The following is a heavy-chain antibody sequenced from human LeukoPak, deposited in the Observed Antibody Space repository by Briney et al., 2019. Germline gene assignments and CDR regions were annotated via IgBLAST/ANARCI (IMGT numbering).Heavy chain of an antibody. V-gene: IGHV4-34*01. J-gene: IGHJ4*02. Sequence: SETLSLTCAVYGGSFSGYYWSWIRQPPGKGLEWIGEINHSGSTNYNPSLKSRVTIPVDTSKNQFSLKLSSVTAADTAVYYCARGGVTNDSSGYYYRLDYWGQGTLVTVSS. D-gene: IGHD3-22*01. CDR1: GGSFSGYY. CDR3: ARGGVTNDSSGYYYRLDY. CDR2: INHSGST.